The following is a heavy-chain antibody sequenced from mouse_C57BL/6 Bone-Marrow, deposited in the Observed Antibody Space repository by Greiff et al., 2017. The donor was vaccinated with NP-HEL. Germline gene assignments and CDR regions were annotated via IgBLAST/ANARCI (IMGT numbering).Heavy chain of an antibody. V-gene: IGHV1-50*01. CDR1: RYTFTSYW. CDR3: ARRDTTVSPFAY. D-gene: IGHD1-1*01. J-gene: IGHJ3*01. CDR2: IDPSDSYT. Sequence: QVQLQQPGAELVKPGAAVKLSCKASRYTFTSYWMQWVKQRPGQGLEWIGEIDPSDSYTNYNQKFKGKATLTVDTSSSTAYMQLSSLTSEDSAVYYCARRDTTVSPFAYWGQGTLVTVSA.